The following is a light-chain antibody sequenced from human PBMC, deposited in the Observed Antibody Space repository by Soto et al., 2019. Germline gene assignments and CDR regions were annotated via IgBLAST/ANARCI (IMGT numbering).Light chain of an antibody. J-gene: IGLJ1*01. CDR3: CSYTGSRIFYV. CDR1: SSDVGSNNL. V-gene: IGLV2-23*02. CDR2: DAS. Sequence: QSALTQPASVSGSPGQSITISCTATSSDVGSNNLVSWFQQNPGKAPKLLIYDASKRPSGVSSRFSGSKSGNTASLTISGLQSEDEADYYCCSYTGSRIFYVFGSGTQLTVL.